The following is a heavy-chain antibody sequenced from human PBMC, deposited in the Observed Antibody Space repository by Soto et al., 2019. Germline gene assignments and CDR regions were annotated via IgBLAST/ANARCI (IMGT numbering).Heavy chain of an antibody. CDR1: GDSISSGGYY. D-gene: IGHD3-22*01. V-gene: IGHV4-31*03. CDR2: VYYSGIT. Sequence: PSETLSLTCTVSGDSISSGGYYWSWIRQHPGKGLECIGHVYYSGITDYSPSLKSRLTISVDTSKNQFSLKLSSVTAADTAVYYCARVTYYYDSSGFYQYYFDYWGQGTLVTVSS. CDR3: ARVTYYYDSSGFYQYYFDY. J-gene: IGHJ4*02.